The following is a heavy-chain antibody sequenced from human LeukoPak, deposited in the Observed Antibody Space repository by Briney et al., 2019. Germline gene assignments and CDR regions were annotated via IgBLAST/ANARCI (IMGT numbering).Heavy chain of an antibody. V-gene: IGHV4-34*01. D-gene: IGHD6-13*01. CDR3: ARYSSSLNPDAFDI. J-gene: IGHJ3*02. Sequence: PSETLSLTCAVYGGSFSGYYWSWIRQPPGKGLEWIGEINHSGSTNYNPSLKSRVTISVDTSKNQFSLKLSSVTAADTAVYYCARYSSSLNPDAFDIWGQGTMVTVSS. CDR1: GGSFSGYY. CDR2: INHSGST.